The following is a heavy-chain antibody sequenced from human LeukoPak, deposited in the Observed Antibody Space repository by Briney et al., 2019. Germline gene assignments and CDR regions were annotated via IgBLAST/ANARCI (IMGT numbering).Heavy chain of an antibody. CDR2: INPNSGGT. CDR3: ARDLRLAIDY. Sequence: ASVTVSCMASGYSFTRYYMHWVRQAPGQGLEWMGWINPNSGGTNYAQKFQGRVTMTRDTSISTAYMALSRLRSDDTAVYYCARDLRLAIDYWGQGTLVTVSS. J-gene: IGHJ4*02. V-gene: IGHV1-2*02. CDR1: GYSFTRYY.